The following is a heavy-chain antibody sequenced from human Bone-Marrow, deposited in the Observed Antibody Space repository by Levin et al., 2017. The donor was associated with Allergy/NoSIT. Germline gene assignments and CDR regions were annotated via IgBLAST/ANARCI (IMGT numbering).Heavy chain of an antibody. CDR2: ISSYGSSA. CDR3: AKGGKSHFDY. Sequence: SCAASGFTFSSYWMHWVRQAPGKGLVWVSRISSYGSSANYADAVKGRFTISRDNAKNTLYLQMNSLRAEDTAVYFCAKGGKSHFDYWGQGTLVTVSS. CDR1: GFTFSSYW. V-gene: IGHV3-74*01. D-gene: IGHD3-16*01. J-gene: IGHJ4*02.